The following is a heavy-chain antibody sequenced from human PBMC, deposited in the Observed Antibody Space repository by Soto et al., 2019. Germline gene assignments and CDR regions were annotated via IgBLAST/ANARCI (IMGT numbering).Heavy chain of an antibody. CDR1: GGSISSYY. CDR2: IYYSGST. J-gene: IGHJ4*02. Sequence: SETLSLTCTVSGGSISSYYWSWIRQPPGKGLEWIGYIYYSGSTNYNPSLKSRVTISVDTSKNQFSLKLSSVTAADTAVYYCASSIVAPFDYWGQGTLVTVSS. CDR3: ASSIVAPFDY. D-gene: IGHD6-25*01. V-gene: IGHV4-59*01.